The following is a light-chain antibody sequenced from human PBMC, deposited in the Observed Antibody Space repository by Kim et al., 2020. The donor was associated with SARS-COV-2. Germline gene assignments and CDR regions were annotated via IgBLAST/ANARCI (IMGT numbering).Light chain of an antibody. CDR1: QSVNMD. Sequence: ESPGETATLSCRTSQSVNMDLAWYQQKPGQAPRLLIYGASTRATDVPARFTGSGSGTEFTLTISSLQSEDFAVYYCQQYKDWPLTFGGGTKVDIK. CDR3: QQYKDWPLT. V-gene: IGKV3-15*01. CDR2: GAS. J-gene: IGKJ4*01.